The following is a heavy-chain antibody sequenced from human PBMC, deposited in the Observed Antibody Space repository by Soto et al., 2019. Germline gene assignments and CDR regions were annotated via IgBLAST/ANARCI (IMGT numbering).Heavy chain of an antibody. CDR1: GFTFSSYA. Sequence: EVQLLESGGGLVQPGGSLRLSCAASGFTFSSYAMTWVRQAPGKGLEWVSGLYGSGDITFYADSVRGRFTFSRDNAKNTLSLQMNSLRAEDKAVYYCLRKNVNNGFYDYWGQGTLVTVSS. J-gene: IGHJ4*02. D-gene: IGHD2-8*01. CDR3: LRKNVNNGFYDY. CDR2: LYGSGDIT. V-gene: IGHV3-23*01.